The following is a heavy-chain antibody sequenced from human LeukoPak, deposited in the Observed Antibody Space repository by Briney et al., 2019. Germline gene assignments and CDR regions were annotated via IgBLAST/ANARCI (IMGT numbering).Heavy chain of an antibody. J-gene: IGHJ4*02. CDR3: AKGRIVRGVTFDY. V-gene: IGHV3-23*01. D-gene: IGHD3-10*01. Sequence: GRSLRLSCAASGFTFSSYAMHWVRQAPGKGLEWVSAISGSGGSTYYADSVKGRFTISRDNSKNTLYLQMNSLRAEDTAVYYCAKGRIVRGVTFDYWGQGTLVTVSS. CDR2: ISGSGGST. CDR1: GFTFSSYA.